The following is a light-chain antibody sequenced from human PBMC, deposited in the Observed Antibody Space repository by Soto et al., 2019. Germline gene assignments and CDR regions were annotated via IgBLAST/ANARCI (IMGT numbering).Light chain of an antibody. CDR1: QSISDS. V-gene: IGKV1-5*03. J-gene: IGKJ2*01. Sequence: DIQMTQSPSTLSAYVGDRVTITCRASQSISDSLAWYQQKLGKAPKLLIYKASILESGVPSRFSGSGSGTEFTLTINSLQPDDFVTYFCQHYDTYSYNFGQGTKLEIK. CDR3: QHYDTYSYN. CDR2: KAS.